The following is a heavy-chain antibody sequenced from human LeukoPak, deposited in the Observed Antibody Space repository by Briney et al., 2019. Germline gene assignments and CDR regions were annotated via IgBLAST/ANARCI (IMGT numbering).Heavy chain of an antibody. J-gene: IGHJ4*02. CDR3: AKDSEYCSSTSCYAGDY. V-gene: IGHV3-23*01. Sequence: GGSLRLSCAASGFTFSSYAMSWLRQAPGKGLEWVSAISGSGGSTYYADSVKGRFTISRDNSKNTLYLQMNSLRAEDTAVYYCAKDSEYCSSTSCYAGDYWGQGTLVTVSS. D-gene: IGHD2-2*01. CDR1: GFTFSSYA. CDR2: ISGSGGST.